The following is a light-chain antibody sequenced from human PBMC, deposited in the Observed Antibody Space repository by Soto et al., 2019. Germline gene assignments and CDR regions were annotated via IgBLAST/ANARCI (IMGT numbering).Light chain of an antibody. V-gene: IGLV2-8*01. Sequence: QSALTQPPSASGSPGQSVTFSCTGTSSDVGGCKYVSWYQQYPGKAPKLMIYAVSKRPSGVPDRFSGSKSGNTASLTVSGLQAEDEADYYCSSYAGSNNYVFGTGTKLTVL. CDR3: SSYAGSNNYV. CDR2: AVS. J-gene: IGLJ1*01. CDR1: SSDVGGCKY.